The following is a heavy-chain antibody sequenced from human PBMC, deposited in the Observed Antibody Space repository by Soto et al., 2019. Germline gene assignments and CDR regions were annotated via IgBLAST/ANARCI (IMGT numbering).Heavy chain of an antibody. CDR2: MNPNSGNT. J-gene: IGHJ6*02. Sequence: ASVKVSCKASGYTFTSYDINWVRQATGQGLEWMGWMNPNSGNTGYAQKFQGRVTMTRNTSISTAYMELSSLRSEDTAVYYCARVVLLRGTRFGVVTHDYYYYGMDVWGQGTTVTVSS. V-gene: IGHV1-8*01. D-gene: IGHD3-3*01. CDR3: ARVVLLRGTRFGVVTHDYYYYGMDV. CDR1: GYTFTSYD.